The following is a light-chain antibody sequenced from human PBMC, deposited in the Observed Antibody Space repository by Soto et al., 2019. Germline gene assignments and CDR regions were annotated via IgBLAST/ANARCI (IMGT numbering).Light chain of an antibody. V-gene: IGKV2-40*01. CDR1: QNLLDSDDGNTY. CDR3: MQRIEFPYT. Sequence: DIVMTQTPLALPVTPGEPASISCRSSQNLLDSDDGNTYLDWYLQKPGQSPQLLIYTLSYRASDVPDRFSGSGSGTDFTLKISRVEAEDVGVYYCMQRIEFPYTFGQGTKLEIK. CDR2: TLS. J-gene: IGKJ2*01.